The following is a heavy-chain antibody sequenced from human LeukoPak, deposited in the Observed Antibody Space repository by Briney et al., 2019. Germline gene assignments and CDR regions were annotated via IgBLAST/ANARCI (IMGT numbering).Heavy chain of an antibody. Sequence: VASMKVSCKASGYTFSNYGMSWVRQAPGQGLEWMGWISAKNGNTDYAQKFQGRLTMTADRSTNTAYMELRSLTYDDTAVYYCARDSLGSTSCCDYFDYWGQGTLVTVSS. CDR1: GYTFSNYG. CDR3: ARDSLGSTSCCDYFDY. J-gene: IGHJ4*02. D-gene: IGHD2-2*01. CDR2: ISAKNGNT. V-gene: IGHV1-18*01.